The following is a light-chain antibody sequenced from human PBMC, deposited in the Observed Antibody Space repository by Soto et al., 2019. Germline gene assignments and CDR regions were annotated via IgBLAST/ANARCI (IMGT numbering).Light chain of an antibody. Sequence: QSVLTQPASVSGSPGQSITISCSGTRSDIGSDNYVDWYQQFPGKAPKILIYGVSNRPSGVSSRFSGSKSGNTASLAISGLQAEDEADYYCISYTGSSTSYVFGSGTKVTVL. CDR2: GVS. CDR3: ISYTGSSTSYV. CDR1: RSDIGSDNY. J-gene: IGLJ1*01. V-gene: IGLV2-14*01.